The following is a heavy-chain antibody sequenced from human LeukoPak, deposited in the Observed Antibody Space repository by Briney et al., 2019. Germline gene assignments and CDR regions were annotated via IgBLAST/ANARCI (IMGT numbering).Heavy chain of an antibody. D-gene: IGHD3-22*01. CDR3: AGGYHDSSGYYYGFDY. V-gene: IGHV1-69*13. Sequence: SVKVSCKASGGTFSSYAISWVRQAPGQGLEWMGGIIPIFGTANYAQKFQGRVTITADESTSTAYMELSSLRSEDTAVYYCAGGYHDSSGYYYGFDYWGQGTLVTVSS. J-gene: IGHJ4*02. CDR1: GGTFSSYA. CDR2: IIPIFGTA.